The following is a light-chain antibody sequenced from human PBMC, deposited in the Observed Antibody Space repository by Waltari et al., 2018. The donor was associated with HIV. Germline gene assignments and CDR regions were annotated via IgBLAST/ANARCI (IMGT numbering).Light chain of an antibody. CDR3: QQTYRLPQT. J-gene: IGKJ5*01. CDR1: QTINGN. CDR2: GAS. V-gene: IGKV1-39*01. Sequence: DIQMTQSPSSLSASVGDRVTITCRASQTINGNLNWYQQIPGKAPKLLIFGASTLQTGVPARFSVSGSGTHFTLTVTSLQPEDFATYCCQQTYRLPQTFGQGTRVDIK.